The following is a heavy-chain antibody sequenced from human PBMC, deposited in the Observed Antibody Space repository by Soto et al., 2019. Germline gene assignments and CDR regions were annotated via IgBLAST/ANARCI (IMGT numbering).Heavy chain of an antibody. CDR3: ARAWWIQFYFDY. Sequence: SETLSLTCTFSVGSISSSSYYWGWIRQPPGKGLEWIGSIYYSGSTYYNPSLKSRVTIYVDTSKNQFSLKLSSVTAADTAVYYWARAWWIQFYFDYWGQGTLFIVSS. D-gene: IGHD5-18*01. J-gene: IGHJ4*02. CDR1: VGSISSSSYY. V-gene: IGHV4-39*01. CDR2: IYYSGST.